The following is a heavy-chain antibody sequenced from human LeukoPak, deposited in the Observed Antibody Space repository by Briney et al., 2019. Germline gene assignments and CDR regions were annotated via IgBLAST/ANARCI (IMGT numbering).Heavy chain of an antibody. D-gene: IGHD3-10*01. Sequence: GGSLRLSCAAAGFTFSDYSMNWVRQTPRKGLEWVSCISGSGSYIYYADSVKGRFTISRDNAKNSLHLQVNSLRAEDTAVYYCVRERFHGSGAPKFDFWGQGTLVTVSS. CDR3: VRERFHGSGAPKFDF. CDR2: ISGSGSYI. J-gene: IGHJ4*02. V-gene: IGHV3-21*06. CDR1: GFTFSDYS.